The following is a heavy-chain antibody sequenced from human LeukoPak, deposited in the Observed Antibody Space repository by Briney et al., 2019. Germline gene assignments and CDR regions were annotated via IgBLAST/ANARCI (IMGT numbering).Heavy chain of an antibody. V-gene: IGHV3-48*01. CDR1: GFTFSSYA. Sequence: GGSLRLSCAASGFTFSSYAMHWVRQAPGKGLEWVSYISSSSSTIYYADSVKGRFTISRDNAKNSLYLQMNSLRAEDTAVYYCARDSGIAARGGYFDYWGQGTLVTVSS. J-gene: IGHJ4*02. CDR3: ARDSGIAARGGYFDY. CDR2: ISSSSSTI. D-gene: IGHD6-6*01.